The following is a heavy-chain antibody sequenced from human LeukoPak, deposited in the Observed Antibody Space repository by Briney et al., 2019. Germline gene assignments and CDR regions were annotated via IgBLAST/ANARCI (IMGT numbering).Heavy chain of an antibody. J-gene: IGHJ5*02. Sequence: GGSLRLSCAASGFTFSSYWMSWVRRAPGKGLECVANIKQDGSEKYYVDSAKGRFTISRDNAKNSLYLQMNSLRAEDTAVYYCARDYYGSGSYYNLQLAWGQGTLVTVSS. CDR3: ARDYYGSGSYYNLQLA. CDR2: IKQDGSEK. D-gene: IGHD3-10*01. CDR1: GFTFSSYW. V-gene: IGHV3-7*01.